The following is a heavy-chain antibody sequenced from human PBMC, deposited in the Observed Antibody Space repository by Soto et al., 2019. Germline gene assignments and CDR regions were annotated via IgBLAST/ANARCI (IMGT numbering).Heavy chain of an antibody. V-gene: IGHV3-30-3*01. Sequence: QVQLVESGGGVVQPGRSLRLSCAASGFTFSSYAMHWVRQAPGKGLEGVAVISYDGSNNYYADSVKGRCTISRDNSKNTMYLQMNSLRVEDTAVYYCAREKEMATIKPWFAHWGKETLLTVST. J-gene: IGHJ5*02. CDR1: GFTFSSYA. D-gene: IGHD5-12*01. CDR2: ISYDGSNN. CDR3: AREKEMATIKPWFAH.